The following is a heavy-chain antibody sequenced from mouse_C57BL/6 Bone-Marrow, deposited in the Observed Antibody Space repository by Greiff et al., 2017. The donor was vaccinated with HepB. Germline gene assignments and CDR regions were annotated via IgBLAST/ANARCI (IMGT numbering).Heavy chain of an antibody. CDR3: ARRGDYAWFAY. J-gene: IGHJ3*01. Sequence: EVKLMESGGGLVQPGESLKLSCESNEYEFPSHDMSWVRKTPEKRLELVAAINSDGGSTYYPDTMERRFIISRDNTKKTLYRQMSSLRSEDTALYYCARRGDYAWFAYWGQGTLVTVSA. D-gene: IGHD2-4*01. CDR2: INSDGGST. CDR1: EYEFPSHD. V-gene: IGHV5-2*01.